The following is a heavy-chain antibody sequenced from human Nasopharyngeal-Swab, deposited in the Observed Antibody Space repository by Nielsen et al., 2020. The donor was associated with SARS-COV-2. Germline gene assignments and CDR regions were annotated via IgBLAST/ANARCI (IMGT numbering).Heavy chain of an antibody. CDR2: INYSGST. CDR3: ARDRGWYDS. CDR1: GGSFSNYK. D-gene: IGHD3-16*02. J-gene: IGHJ5*01. Sequence: SQTLSLTCAVYGGSFSNYKWSWIRQSPGKGLEWIGEINYSGSTNYNPSLKSRVTISIDTFRNQFSLKLSSVTVADTAVYYCARDRGWYDSWGHGTLVTVSS. V-gene: IGHV4-34*01.